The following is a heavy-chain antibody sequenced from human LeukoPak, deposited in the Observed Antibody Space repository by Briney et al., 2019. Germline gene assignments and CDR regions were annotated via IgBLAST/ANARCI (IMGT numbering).Heavy chain of an antibody. V-gene: IGHV1-58*01. J-gene: IGHJ4*02. CDR2: IVVGSGNT. CDR3: GRKSANRKTSEFDY. D-gene: IGHD1-14*01. CDR1: GFTFTSSA. Sequence: SVKVSCKASGFTFTSSAVQWVRQARGQRLEWIGWIVVGSGNTNYAPKFQERVTITRDMSTSTAYMELSSLRSEDTAVYYCGRKSANRKTSEFDYWGQGTLVTVSS.